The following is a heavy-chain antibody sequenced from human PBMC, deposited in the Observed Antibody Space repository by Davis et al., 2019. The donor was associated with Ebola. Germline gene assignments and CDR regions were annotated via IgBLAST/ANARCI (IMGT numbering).Heavy chain of an antibody. CDR2: ISYDGSNK. J-gene: IGHJ4*02. CDR3: ARGPTMIVVVTPFDY. V-gene: IGHV3-30-3*01. CDR1: GFTFSSYA. D-gene: IGHD3-22*01. Sequence: GGSLRLSCAASGFTFSSYAMHWVRQAPGKGLEWVAVISYDGSNKYYADSVKGRFTISRDNSKNTLYLQMNSLRAEDTAVYYCARGPTMIVVVTPFDYWGQGTLVTVS.